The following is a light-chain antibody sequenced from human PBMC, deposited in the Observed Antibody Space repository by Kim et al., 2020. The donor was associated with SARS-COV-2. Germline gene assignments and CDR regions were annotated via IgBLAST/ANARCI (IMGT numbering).Light chain of an antibody. CDR1: QSVSSN. Sequence: ETVMTQSPATLSVSPGERATLSCRASQSVSSNLAWYQQKPGQAPRLLIYGASTRATGIPARFSVSGSGTEFTLIISSLQSEDFAVYYCQQYNNWPPITFGQGTRLEIK. V-gene: IGKV3-15*01. CDR2: GAS. J-gene: IGKJ5*01. CDR3: QQYNNWPPIT.